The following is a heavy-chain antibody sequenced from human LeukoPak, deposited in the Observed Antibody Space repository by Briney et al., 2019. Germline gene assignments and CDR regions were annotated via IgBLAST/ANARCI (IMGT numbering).Heavy chain of an antibody. J-gene: IGHJ1*01. CDR2: ISGSGGST. D-gene: IGHD3-22*01. CDR3: AKDVLDSSGYYLGEYFQH. Sequence: PGGSLRLSCTPSGFTFSSYAMSWVRQAPGKGLEWVSAISGSGGSTYYADSVKGRFTISRDNSKNTLYLQMNSLRAEDTAVYYCAKDVLDSSGYYLGEYFQHWGQGTLVTVSS. V-gene: IGHV3-23*01. CDR1: GFTFSSYA.